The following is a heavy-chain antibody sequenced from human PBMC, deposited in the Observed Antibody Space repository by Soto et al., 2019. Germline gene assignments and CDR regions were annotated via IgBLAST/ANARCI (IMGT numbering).Heavy chain of an antibody. J-gene: IGHJ3*02. CDR3: VREGILLLGAFDI. CDR2: IYSSGAT. Sequence: QVQLQESGPGLVKPSETMSLSCTVSGGSIKDYYGNWIRQPPGKGLEWICVIYSSGATHYNPSLKSRFTISVDTSQKQFSLRLTSLTAADTAIYYFVREGILLLGAFDIWGQGTVVTVSS. D-gene: IGHD3-22*01. CDR1: GGSIKDYY. V-gene: IGHV4-59*01.